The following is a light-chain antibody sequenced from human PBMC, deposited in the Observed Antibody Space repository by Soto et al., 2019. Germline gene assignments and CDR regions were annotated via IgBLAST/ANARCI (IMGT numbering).Light chain of an antibody. CDR3: LQDYSYPLT. Sequence: AIQMTQSPSSLSASVGDRVTITCRASQAIRNDLGWYQWKPGKAPKLLIYTASSLQSGVPSRFSGSGSGTDFTLTITSLQPEDFATSFCLQDYSYPLTFGGGTKVEIK. CDR2: TAS. CDR1: QAIRND. V-gene: IGKV1-6*01. J-gene: IGKJ4*01.